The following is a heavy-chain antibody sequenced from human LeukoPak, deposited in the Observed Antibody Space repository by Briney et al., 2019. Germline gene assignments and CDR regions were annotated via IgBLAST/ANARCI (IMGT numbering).Heavy chain of an antibody. V-gene: IGHV1-46*01. J-gene: IGHJ5*02. CDR1: GYTFTSYY. CDR3: ARDPVARGRSGGGWFDP. CDR2: INPSGGST. D-gene: IGHD1-14*01. Sequence: ASVKVSCKASGYTFTSYYMHWVRQAPGQGLEWMGIINPSGGSTSYAQKFQGRVTTTRDTSTSTVYMELSSLRSEDTAVYYCARDPVARGRSGGGWFDPWGQGTLVTVSS.